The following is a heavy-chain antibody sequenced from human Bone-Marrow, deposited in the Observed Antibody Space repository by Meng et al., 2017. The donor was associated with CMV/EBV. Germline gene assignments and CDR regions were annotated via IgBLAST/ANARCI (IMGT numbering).Heavy chain of an antibody. V-gene: IGHV1-18*04. D-gene: IGHD5-18*01. J-gene: IGHJ4*02. Sequence: SGPTFPGYDLRWVLPAPGQGLGWMGWINPSSGGTNHAQKLQGRVTMTTDTSTSTAYMELRSLRSDDTAVYYCARDRGRGYSYGYVDYWGQGTLVTVSS. CDR3: ARDRGRGYSYGYVDY. CDR1: GPTFPGYD. CDR2: INPSSGGT.